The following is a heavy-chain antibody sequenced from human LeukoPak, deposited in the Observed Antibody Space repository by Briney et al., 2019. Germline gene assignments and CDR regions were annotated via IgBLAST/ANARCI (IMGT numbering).Heavy chain of an antibody. CDR1: GYSISSVYY. D-gene: IGHD3-22*01. J-gene: IGHJ4*02. CDR2: IYHSGRT. V-gene: IGHV4-38-2*02. CDR3: ASGYDSSGYPPTDGDY. Sequence: PSETLSRTCTVSGYSISSVYYWGWIRQPPVKGLEWIGCIYHSGRTYYNPSLKSRVTISVDTSKIQFAPKLSSVTAADTAVYYCASGYDSSGYPPTDGDYWGQGTLVTVSS.